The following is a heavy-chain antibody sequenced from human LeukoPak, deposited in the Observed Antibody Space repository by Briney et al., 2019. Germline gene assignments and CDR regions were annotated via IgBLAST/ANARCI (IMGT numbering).Heavy chain of an antibody. V-gene: IGHV3-23*01. Sequence: PGGSLRLSCAASGYTFSSYAMSWVRQAPGKGLEWVSAISGSGISTYYADSVKGRFTISRDNSKNTLFLQMNSLRAEDTAVYYCAKHEYYYGSGSDVIVFDYWGQGTLVTVSP. CDR2: ISGSGIST. J-gene: IGHJ4*02. D-gene: IGHD3-10*01. CDR1: GYTFSSYA. CDR3: AKHEYYYGSGSDVIVFDY.